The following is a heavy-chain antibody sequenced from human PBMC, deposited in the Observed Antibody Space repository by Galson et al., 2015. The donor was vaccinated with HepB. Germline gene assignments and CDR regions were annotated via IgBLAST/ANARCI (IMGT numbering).Heavy chain of an antibody. D-gene: IGHD3-22*01. Sequence: SVKVSCKASGYTFTNNAIHWVRQAPGQGLEWMGWINAGNGNTKYSQKFPGTVTLTWDTSASTAYMELSSLRSEDTAVYYCARLRYCFESSGYLVRYFDLWGRGTLVSVSS. J-gene: IGHJ2*01. CDR1: GYTFTNNA. V-gene: IGHV1-3*01. CDR2: INAGNGNT. CDR3: ARLRYCFESSGYLVRYFDL.